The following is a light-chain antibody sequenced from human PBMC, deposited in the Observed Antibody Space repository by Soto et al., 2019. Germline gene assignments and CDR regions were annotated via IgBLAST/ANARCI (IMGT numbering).Light chain of an antibody. CDR1: QSIMTF. V-gene: IGKV1-5*03. Sequence: DIQMTQSPSTLSASVGDRVTITCRASQSIMTFLAWYQQKPGKAPKLLIYKASTLESGVPSRFSGSGSGTGFTLTISSLQPDDFATYYCQQYSTYWTFGQGTKVDNK. J-gene: IGKJ1*01. CDR3: QQYSTYWT. CDR2: KAS.